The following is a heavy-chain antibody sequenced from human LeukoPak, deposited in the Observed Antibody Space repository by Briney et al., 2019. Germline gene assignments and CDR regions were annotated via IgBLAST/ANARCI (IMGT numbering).Heavy chain of an antibody. CDR1: GFTFVNYG. Sequence: PGGSLRLSCAASGFTFVNYGFHWVRQAPGKALERVAFISYNGVKKYADSVKGRFTISRDNSKNTLYLQMNGLRPEDTAVYYCARDPLDISRWANAFDIWGQGTMVTVSS. D-gene: IGHD1-26*01. V-gene: IGHV3-30*03. J-gene: IGHJ3*02. CDR2: ISYNGVKK. CDR3: ARDPLDISRWANAFDI.